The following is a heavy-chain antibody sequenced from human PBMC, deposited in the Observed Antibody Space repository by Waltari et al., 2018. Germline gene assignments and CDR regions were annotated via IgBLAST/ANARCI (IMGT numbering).Heavy chain of an antibody. D-gene: IGHD2-21*01. CDR2: IYYSGST. V-gene: IGHV4-39*01. J-gene: IGHJ4*02. CDR3: ARHPRMSVWWRSDFDY. CDR1: GGSISSSSYY. Sequence: QLQLQESGPGLVKPSETLSLTCTVSGGSISSSSYYWGWIRQPPGKGLEWIGSIYYSGSTYYNPSLKRRVTISVDTSKNQFSLKLSSVTAADTAVYYCARHPRMSVWWRSDFDYWGQGTLVTVSS.